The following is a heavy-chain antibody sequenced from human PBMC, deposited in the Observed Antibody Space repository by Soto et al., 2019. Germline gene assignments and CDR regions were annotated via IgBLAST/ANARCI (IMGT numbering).Heavy chain of an antibody. Sequence: ASVKVSCKASGYTFTGNHMQWVRQAPGQEVYRMGWINPTSGGTNYAQKFQGRVNMTRETSISTAYMELSRLRSDDTAVYYCAGGYCTNGVCPGGYYYYYGMDVWGQGSTLTVSS. CDR2: INPTSGGT. V-gene: IGHV1-2*02. CDR1: GYTFTGNH. CDR3: AGGYCTNGVCPGGYYYYYGMDV. D-gene: IGHD2-8*01. J-gene: IGHJ6*02.